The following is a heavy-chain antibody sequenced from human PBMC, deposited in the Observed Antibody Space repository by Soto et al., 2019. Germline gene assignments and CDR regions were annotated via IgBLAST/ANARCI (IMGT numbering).Heavy chain of an antibody. V-gene: IGHV5-51*01. CDR1: GYTFANYW. Sequence: PGESLKISCEASGYTFANYWIGWVRQMPGKGLELMGIIYPIESDARYSPSFQGQVIISADKSINTAYLQWSSLRASDTAIYYCVGHGRSGGSSYSGWFDPWGQGTLVTVSS. CDR2: IYPIESDA. CDR3: VGHGRSGGSSYSGWFDP. D-gene: IGHD2-15*01. J-gene: IGHJ5*02.